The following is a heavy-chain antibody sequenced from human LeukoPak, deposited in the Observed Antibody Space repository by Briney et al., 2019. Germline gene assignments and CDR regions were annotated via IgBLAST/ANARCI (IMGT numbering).Heavy chain of an antibody. CDR3: ARVMYHDSRSYYQYFHH. Sequence: GGSLRLSCATSGFTFDDYGMSWVRQVSGKGLEWVSSINWNAGSTTYADSVKGRFTISRDNANNSLYLQMNSLRAEDTALYYCARVMYHDSRSYYQYFHHWGQGTPVTVSS. D-gene: IGHD3-10*01. V-gene: IGHV3-20*04. CDR1: GFTFDDYG. CDR2: INWNAGST. J-gene: IGHJ4*02.